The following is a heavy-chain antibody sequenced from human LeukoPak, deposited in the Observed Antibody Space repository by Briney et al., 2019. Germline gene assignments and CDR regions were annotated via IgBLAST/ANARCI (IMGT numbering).Heavy chain of an antibody. CDR2: IYYSGTT. CDR1: GGSISSSSYY. D-gene: IGHD2-21*02. V-gene: IGHV4-39*01. J-gene: IGHJ4*02. CDR3: AACGGDCYSFDY. Sequence: SETLSLTCTVSGGSISSSSYYWGWIRQPPGRGLEWIGSIYYSGTTYYNPSLKSRVAISVDTSKNQFSLKLSSVTAADTAVYYCAACGGDCYSFDYWGQGTLVTVSS.